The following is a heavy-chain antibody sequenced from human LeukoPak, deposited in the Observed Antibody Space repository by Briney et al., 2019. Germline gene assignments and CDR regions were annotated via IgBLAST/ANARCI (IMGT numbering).Heavy chain of an antibody. CDR2: ISGSGGST. D-gene: IGHD6-19*01. CDR3: AKGKVLQWRPGPFDY. Sequence: GGSLRLSCAASGFTYSSYAMSWVRQAPGKGLEWVSAISGSGGSTYYADSVKGRFTISRDNSKNTLYLQMNSLRAEDTAVYYCAKGKVLQWRPGPFDYWGQGILVTVSS. V-gene: IGHV3-23*01. CDR1: GFTYSSYA. J-gene: IGHJ4*02.